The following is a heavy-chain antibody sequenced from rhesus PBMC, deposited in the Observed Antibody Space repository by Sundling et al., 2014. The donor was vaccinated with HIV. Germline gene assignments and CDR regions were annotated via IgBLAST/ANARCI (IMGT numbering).Heavy chain of an antibody. Sequence: EVRLAESGGGLVQPGGSLRLSCVASGFTFSDLYMSWVRQAPGKGPEWVGFIRNQGNGGTAEYAASVKGRFTISRDDSKSFAYLQMNSLKIEDTAVYYCGRGFFCPQCDNSLDVWGRGVLVTVSS. D-gene: IGHD3-3*01. CDR1: GFTFSDLY. CDR3: GRGFFCPQCDNSLDV. V-gene: IGHV3-116*02. CDR2: IRNQGNGGTA. J-gene: IGHJ5-2*02.